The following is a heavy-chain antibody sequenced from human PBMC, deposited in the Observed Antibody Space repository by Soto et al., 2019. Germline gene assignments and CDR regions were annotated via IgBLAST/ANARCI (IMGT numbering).Heavy chain of an antibody. Sequence: QLQLQESGPGLVKPSETLSLTCTVSGGSISSSYSYWGWIRQPPGKGLEWIGSMYYSGSTYYSPSLRNRVTLSVATSMTQFSLKRRSVTAADTAVYFCAGQQASSSSPHGYYFDYWGQGTLVTVSS. CDR2: MYYSGST. CDR3: AGQQASSSSPHGYYFDY. V-gene: IGHV4-39*01. D-gene: IGHD6-6*01. J-gene: IGHJ4*02. CDR1: GGSISSSYSY.